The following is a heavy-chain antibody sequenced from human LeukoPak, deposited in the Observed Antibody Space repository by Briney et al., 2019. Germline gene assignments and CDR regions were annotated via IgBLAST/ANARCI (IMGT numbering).Heavy chain of an antibody. CDR3: ARGVDSAIDW. Sequence: GGSLRLSCAASGFTFSSYWMNWVRQAPGKGLEWVANINGDGRDKYYVGSVRGRFTISRDNADNALYLQMNSLRGDDTALYYCARGVDSAIDWGGQGTLVIVSS. CDR1: GFTFSSYW. D-gene: IGHD3-9*01. CDR2: INGDGRDK. V-gene: IGHV3-7*01. J-gene: IGHJ4*02.